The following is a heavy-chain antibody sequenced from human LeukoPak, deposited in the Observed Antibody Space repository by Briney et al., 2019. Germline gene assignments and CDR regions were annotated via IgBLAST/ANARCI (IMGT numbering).Heavy chain of an antibody. CDR1: GYSVTELS. CDR3: ATLDSYYDNSGRPLLPD. CDR2: FNREDAAP. V-gene: IGHV1-24*01. D-gene: IGHD3-22*01. Sequence: ASVTVTFTVSGYSVTELSMHWVRQAPGLGLEWVGGFNREDAAPVYAQQFQGRVTMTDDTSTDTAYMELSSVRSEDTALYYCATLDSYYDNSGRPLLPDWGQGTLVTVSS. J-gene: IGHJ4*02.